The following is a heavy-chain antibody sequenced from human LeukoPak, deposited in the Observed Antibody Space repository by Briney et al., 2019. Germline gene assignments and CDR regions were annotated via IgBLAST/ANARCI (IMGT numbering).Heavy chain of an antibody. CDR1: GFTFSSYE. V-gene: IGHV3-7*01. J-gene: IGHJ4*02. CDR2: IKQDGSEK. D-gene: IGHD1-14*01. Sequence: GGSLRLSCAASGFTFSSYEMNWVRQAPGKGLEWVANIKQDGSEKYYVDSVKGRFTISRDNTKNSLYLQMHSLRAEDTAVYYCARAMVWDHGDYWGQGTLVTVSS. CDR3: ARAMVWDHGDY.